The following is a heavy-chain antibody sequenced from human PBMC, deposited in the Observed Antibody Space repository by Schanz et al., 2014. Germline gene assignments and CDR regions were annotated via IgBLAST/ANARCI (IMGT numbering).Heavy chain of an antibody. CDR1: GFTFSSYG. Sequence: QVHLVESGGGVVQPGRSLRLSCAASGFTFSSYGMHWVRQAPGKGLEWVAIISLDGSNQYYADSVKGRFTISRENGKNSLYLQMNSLRAGDTAVYYCARGRRGDCRRTSCTYYFDYWGQGTLVTVSS. J-gene: IGHJ4*02. CDR3: ARGRRGDCRRTSCTYYFDY. D-gene: IGHD2-2*01. CDR2: ISLDGSNQ. V-gene: IGHV3-30*03.